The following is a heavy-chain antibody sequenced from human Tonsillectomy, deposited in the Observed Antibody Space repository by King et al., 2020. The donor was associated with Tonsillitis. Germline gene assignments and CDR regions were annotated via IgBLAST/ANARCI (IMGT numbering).Heavy chain of an antibody. CDR1: RGSISSYY. CDR3: ARLAGGVSSGYPHDAFDI. CDR2: IYDTGST. V-gene: IGHV4-59*08. D-gene: IGHD3-22*01. J-gene: IGHJ3*02. Sequence: VQLQESGPGLVKPSETLSLTCTVSRGSISSYYWSWIRQPPGKGLDWIGYIYDTGSTNYNPSLKSRVTISVDTSKNQFSLKLSSVTAADTAVYYCARLAGGVSSGYPHDAFDIWGQGTMVTVSS.